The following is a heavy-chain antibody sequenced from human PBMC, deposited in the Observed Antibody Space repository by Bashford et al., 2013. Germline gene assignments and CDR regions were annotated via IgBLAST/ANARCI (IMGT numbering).Heavy chain of an antibody. CDR3: ARDMGYIHGDAFDL. Sequence: ASVKVSCKASGYTFTDYYIHWVRQAPGQGLEWMGRINSNSGGTDYAQNFQGRVTMTRDTSISTAYMELSRLRFDDTAVYYCARDMGYIHGDAFDLWGQGTMVTVSS. D-gene: IGHD5-18*01. J-gene: IGHJ3*01. CDR2: INSNSGGT. V-gene: IGHV1-2*06. CDR1: GYTFTDYY.